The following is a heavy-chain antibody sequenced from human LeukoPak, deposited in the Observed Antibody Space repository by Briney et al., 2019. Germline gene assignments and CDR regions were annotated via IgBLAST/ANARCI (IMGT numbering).Heavy chain of an antibody. CDR2: IRYTGKT. V-gene: IGHV4-30-4*01. J-gene: IGHJ4*02. CDR3: ARVRYEYGWHDY. CDR1: GDSINSGDYY. Sequence: SETLSLTCTVSGDSINSGDYYWSWLRQTPGKGLEWIGYIRYTGKTDYNPSLKSRVTISIDTSKNQFSLKMISVTAADTAVYYCARVRYEYGWHDYWGQGTLVTVSS. D-gene: IGHD6-19*01.